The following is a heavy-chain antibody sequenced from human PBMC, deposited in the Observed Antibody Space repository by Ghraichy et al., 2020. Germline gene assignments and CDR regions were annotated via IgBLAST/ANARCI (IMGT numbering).Heavy chain of an antibody. J-gene: IGHJ4*02. CDR3: ARLGTRSGSYGGPDY. Sequence: SETLSLTCTVSGGSISSGGYYWSWIRQHPGKGLEWIGYIYYSGSTYYNPSLKSRVTISVDTSKNQFSLKLSSVTAADTAVYYCARLGTRSGSYGGPDYWGQGTLVTVSS. D-gene: IGHD1-26*01. V-gene: IGHV4-31*03. CDR2: IYYSGST. CDR1: GGSISSGGYY.